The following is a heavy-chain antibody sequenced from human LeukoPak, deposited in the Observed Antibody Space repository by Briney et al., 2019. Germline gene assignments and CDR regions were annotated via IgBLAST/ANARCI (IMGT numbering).Heavy chain of an antibody. J-gene: IGHJ4*02. D-gene: IGHD4-17*01. CDR1: GFTFSSYS. V-gene: IGHV3-48*04. Sequence: GGSLRLSCAASGFTFSSYSMNWIRQAPGKGLEWVSYISSSGSTIYYADSVKGRLTISRDNAKNSLYLQMNSLRAEDTAVYYCARDPDYGDYLDYWGQGTLVTVSS. CDR2: ISSSGSTI. CDR3: ARDPDYGDYLDY.